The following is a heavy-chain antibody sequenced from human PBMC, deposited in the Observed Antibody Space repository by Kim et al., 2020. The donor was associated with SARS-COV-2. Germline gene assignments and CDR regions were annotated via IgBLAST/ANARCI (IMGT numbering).Heavy chain of an antibody. J-gene: IGHJ3*02. D-gene: IGHD3-10*01. V-gene: IGHV3-21*01. Sequence: ADSVKGRVTISRDNAKNSLYLQMNSLRAEDTAVYYCCLLRGVIGGDAFDIWGQGTMVTVSS. CDR3: CLLRGVIGGDAFDI.